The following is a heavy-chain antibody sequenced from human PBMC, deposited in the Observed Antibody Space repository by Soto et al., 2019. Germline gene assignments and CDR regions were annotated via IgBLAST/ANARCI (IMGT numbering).Heavy chain of an antibody. J-gene: IGHJ5*02. CDR1: GYTFINYG. V-gene: IGHV1-18*01. CDR3: ARDKFPVNRYCSGDSCYSPNWFDP. Sequence: GASVKVSCKASGYTFINYGFSWVRQAPGQGLEWMGWISSYNSNTNYAQNFQGRVTMTTDTSTSTAYMELRSLRSDDTAVYYCARDKFPVNRYCSGDSCYSPNWFDPWGQGTLVTVSS. D-gene: IGHD2-15*01. CDR2: ISSYNSNT.